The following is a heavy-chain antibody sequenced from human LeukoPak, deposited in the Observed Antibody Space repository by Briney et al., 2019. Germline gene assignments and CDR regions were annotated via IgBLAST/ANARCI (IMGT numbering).Heavy chain of an antibody. CDR1: GGSISSHY. CDR3: AGGLDYVWGTFDY. V-gene: IGHV4-59*08. CDR2: MYYSGST. Sequence: SETLSLTCTVSGGSISSHYWSWIRQPPGKGLEWIGYMYYSGSTNYNPSLKSRVTISVDTSKNQFSLKLSSVTAADTAVYYCAGGLDYVWGTFDYWGQGTLVTVSS. D-gene: IGHD3-16*01. J-gene: IGHJ4*02.